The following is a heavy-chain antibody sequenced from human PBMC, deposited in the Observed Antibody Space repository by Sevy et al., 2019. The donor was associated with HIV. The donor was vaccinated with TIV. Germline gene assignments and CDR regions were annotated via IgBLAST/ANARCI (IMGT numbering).Heavy chain of an antibody. J-gene: IGHJ5*02. CDR3: AREAYYYDSREANWFDP. D-gene: IGHD3-22*01. CDR2: ISRTPATT. Sequence: GGSLRLSCKTSGFTFSTYAMHWVRQAPGKGLEWVASISRTPATTYYADSVRDRFTISRDNAKNSLYLEMNSLRDEDTAVYYCAREAYYYDSREANWFDPWGQGTLVTGSS. V-gene: IGHV3-48*02. CDR1: GFTFSTYA.